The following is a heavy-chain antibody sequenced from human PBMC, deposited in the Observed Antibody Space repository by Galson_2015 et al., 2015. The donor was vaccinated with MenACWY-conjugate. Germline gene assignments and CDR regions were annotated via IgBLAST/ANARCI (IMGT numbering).Heavy chain of an antibody. CDR2: IKADGSFS. V-gene: IGHV3-74*01. CDR1: GFTFNDYW. Sequence: LRLSCAASGFTFNDYWMHWVRQPPGKGLEWISYIKADGSFSNYADSVKGRFTISTDNAKNMVYLQMDGLGDEDTAVYFCARDNNWSFDSWGQGTLVTVSS. D-gene: IGHD1-1*01. J-gene: IGHJ4*02. CDR3: ARDNNWSFDS.